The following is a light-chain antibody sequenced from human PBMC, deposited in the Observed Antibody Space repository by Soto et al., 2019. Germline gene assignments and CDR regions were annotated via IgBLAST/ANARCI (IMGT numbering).Light chain of an antibody. V-gene: IGKV1-5*03. J-gene: IGKJ1*01. CDR3: QQYNSYSGT. CDR1: QSISSW. Sequence: DIQMTQSPSTLSASVGXRVTITCRASQSISSWLAWYQRKPGKAPKLLIYKASSLESGVPSRFSGSGSGTEFTLTISSLQPDDFATYYCQQYNSYSGTFGQGTKGDIK. CDR2: KAS.